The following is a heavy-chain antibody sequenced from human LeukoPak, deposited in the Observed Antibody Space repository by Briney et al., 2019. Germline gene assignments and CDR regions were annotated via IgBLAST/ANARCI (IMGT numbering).Heavy chain of an antibody. J-gene: IGHJ4*02. CDR1: GFTLSSYA. CDR3: AKEDGGAWFGERGIDY. Sequence: GGSLRLSCAASGFTLSSYAMSWVRQAPGKGLEWVAVISYDGSNKYYADSVKGRFTISRDNSKNTLYLQMNSLRAEDTAVYYCAKEDGGAWFGERGIDYWGQGTLVTVSS. V-gene: IGHV3-30*18. CDR2: ISYDGSNK. D-gene: IGHD3-10*01.